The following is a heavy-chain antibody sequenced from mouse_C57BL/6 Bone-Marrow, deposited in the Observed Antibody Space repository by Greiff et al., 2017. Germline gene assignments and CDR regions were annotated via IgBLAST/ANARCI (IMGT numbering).Heavy chain of an antibody. Sequence: EVKVVESGGGLVQPGGSLKLSCAASGFTFSDYGMAWVRQAPRKGPEWVAFISNLAYSIYYADTVTGRFTISRENAKNTLYLEMSSLRSEDTAMYYCASYYYGSSGFAYWGQGTLVTVSA. J-gene: IGHJ3*01. D-gene: IGHD1-1*01. V-gene: IGHV5-15*01. CDR3: ASYYYGSSGFAY. CDR2: ISNLAYSI. CDR1: GFTFSDYG.